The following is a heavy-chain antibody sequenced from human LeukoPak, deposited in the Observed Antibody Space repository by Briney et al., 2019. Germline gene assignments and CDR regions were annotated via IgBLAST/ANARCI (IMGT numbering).Heavy chain of an antibody. CDR3: AKGGILAPLDY. CDR1: GFTFSDYY. V-gene: IGHV3-11*04. CDR2: ISSSDSTI. D-gene: IGHD3-16*01. J-gene: IGHJ4*02. Sequence: GGSLRLSCAASGFTFSDYYMSWIRQAPGKGLEWVSYISSSDSTIFYADSVKGRFTISRDNAKNSLYLQMNSLRAEDTAVYYCAKGGILAPLDYWGQGTLVTVSS.